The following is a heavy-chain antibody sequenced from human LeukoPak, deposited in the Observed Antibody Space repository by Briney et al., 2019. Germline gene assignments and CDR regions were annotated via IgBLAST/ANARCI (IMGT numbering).Heavy chain of an antibody. Sequence: QAGGSLRLSCAASGFTFNIYGMSWVRQAPGKGLEWVSAISGSGDSTYYADSVKGRFTISRDNSKNTLYLQMNSLGAEDTGAYYCAKRGRIVGPTFWFDYWGQGTLVTVSS. J-gene: IGHJ4*02. D-gene: IGHD1-26*01. CDR3: AKRGRIVGPTFWFDY. V-gene: IGHV3-23*01. CDR1: GFTFNIYG. CDR2: ISGSGDST.